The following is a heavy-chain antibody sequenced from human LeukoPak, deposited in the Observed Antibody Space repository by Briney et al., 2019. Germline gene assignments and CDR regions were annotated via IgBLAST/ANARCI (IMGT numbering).Heavy chain of an antibody. V-gene: IGHV1-2*02. Sequence: ASVKVSCKASGYTFTGYYMHWVRQAPGQGLEWMGWINPNSGGTNYAQKFQGRVTMTRDTSISTAYMELSRLRSDDTAVYYCARGIAAADPLRDNYYYYMDVWGKGTTVTVSS. CDR2: INPNSGGT. CDR1: GYTFTGYY. CDR3: ARGIAAADPLRDNYYYYMDV. D-gene: IGHD6-13*01. J-gene: IGHJ6*03.